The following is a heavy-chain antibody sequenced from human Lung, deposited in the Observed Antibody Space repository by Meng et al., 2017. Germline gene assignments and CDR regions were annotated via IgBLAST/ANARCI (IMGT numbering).Heavy chain of an antibody. CDR3: ARGDYCGGDCYWFDY. CDR1: GSTFTSYA. Sequence: PFGAEAKKPGASVKVSGKVSGSTFTSYAMHWVRQAPGQRLEWMGWINAGNGNTKYSQKFQGRVTITRDTSASTAYMELSSLRSEDTAVYYCARGDYCGGDCYWFDYWGQGTLVTVSS. V-gene: IGHV1-3*01. CDR2: INAGNGNT. D-gene: IGHD2-21*02. J-gene: IGHJ4*02.